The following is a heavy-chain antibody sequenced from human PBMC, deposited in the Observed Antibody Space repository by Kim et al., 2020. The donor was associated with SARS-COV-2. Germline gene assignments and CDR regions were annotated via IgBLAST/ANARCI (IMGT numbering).Heavy chain of an antibody. D-gene: IGHD2-2*01. Sequence: GGSLRLSCAASGFTFSTNSMNWVRQAPGKGLEWVSSISGSSGFIYYADSVKGRFTISRDNAKTSLYLQMNSLRAEDTAVYYCTRDLVVGKKIFDYWGQGTLVTISS. V-gene: IGHV3-21*01. CDR3: TRDLVVGKKIFDY. CDR2: ISGSSGFI. CDR1: GFTFSTNS. J-gene: IGHJ4*02.